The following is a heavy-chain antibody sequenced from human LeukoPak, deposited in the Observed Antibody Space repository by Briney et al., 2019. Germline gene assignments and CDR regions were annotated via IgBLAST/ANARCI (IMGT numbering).Heavy chain of an antibody. D-gene: IGHD2-2*02. Sequence: PSQTLSLTCTVSGGSISSGGYYWRWIRQPPGKGLEWIGYIYHSGSTYYNPSLKSRVTISVDRSKNQFSLKLSSVTAADTAVYYCARGGIVVVPAAIKAPIWGQGTMVTVSS. CDR3: ARGGIVVVPAAIKAPI. J-gene: IGHJ3*02. CDR1: GGSISSGGYY. CDR2: IYHSGST. V-gene: IGHV4-30-2*01.